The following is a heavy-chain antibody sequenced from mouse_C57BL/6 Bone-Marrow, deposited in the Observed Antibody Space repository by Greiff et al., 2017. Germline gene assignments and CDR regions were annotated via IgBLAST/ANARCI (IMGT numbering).Heavy chain of an antibody. J-gene: IGHJ2*01. Sequence: EVQRVESGGDLVKPGGSLKLSCAASGFTFSSYGMSWVRQTPDKRLEWVATISSDGSYTYYPDSVKGRFTISRDNAKNTLYLQMSSLKSEDTAMYYGARQGSYDGYYGYWGQGTTLTVSS. V-gene: IGHV5-6*01. D-gene: IGHD2-3*01. CDR1: GFTFSSYG. CDR2: ISSDGSYT. CDR3: ARQGSYDGYYGY.